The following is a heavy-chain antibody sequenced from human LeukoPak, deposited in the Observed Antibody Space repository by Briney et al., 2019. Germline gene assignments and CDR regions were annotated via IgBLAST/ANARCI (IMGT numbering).Heavy chain of an antibody. Sequence: PGGSLRLSCAASGFTVSSNYMSWVRQAPGKGLEWVSVIYSGGSTYYADSVKGRFTISRDNSKNTLYLQMNSLRAEDTAVYYCALDYYDSSGPNVWGQGTLVTVS. CDR1: GFTVSSNY. CDR3: ALDYYDSSGPNV. V-gene: IGHV3-66*01. CDR2: IYSGGST. J-gene: IGHJ4*02. D-gene: IGHD3-22*01.